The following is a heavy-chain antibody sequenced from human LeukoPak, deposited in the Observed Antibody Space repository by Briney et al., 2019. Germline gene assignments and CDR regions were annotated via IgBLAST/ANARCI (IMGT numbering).Heavy chain of an antibody. CDR2: INEDATTI. CDR3: VRDLVFVWTPGDYFDF. D-gene: IGHD3/OR15-3a*01. CDR1: GFAFSAYW. V-gene: IGHV3-74*01. Sequence: GGSLRLSCAASGFAFSAYWMHWVRQAPGKGLEWVSRINEDATTISYADSVKGRFIISRDNSKKSLYLQMNNLRAKDTAVYYCVRDLVFVWTPGDYFDFWGQGTLVTVSS. J-gene: IGHJ4*02.